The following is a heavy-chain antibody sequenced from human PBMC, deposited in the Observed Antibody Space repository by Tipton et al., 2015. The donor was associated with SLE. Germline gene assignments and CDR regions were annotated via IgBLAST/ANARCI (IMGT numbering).Heavy chain of an antibody. CDR2: IYSGGST. J-gene: IGHJ4*02. V-gene: IGHV3-53*01. Sequence: GSLRLSCAASGFTVSSNYMSWVRQAPGKGLEWVSVIYSGGSTYYADSVKGRFTISRDNSKNTLYLQMNSLRAEDTAVYYCAKVLGTVTPPYCDSWGQGTLVTVSS. CDR3: AKVLGTVTPPYCDS. CDR1: GFTVSSNY. D-gene: IGHD4-11*01.